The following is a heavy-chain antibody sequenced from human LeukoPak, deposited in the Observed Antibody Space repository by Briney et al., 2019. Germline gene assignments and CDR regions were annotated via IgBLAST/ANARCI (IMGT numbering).Heavy chain of an antibody. D-gene: IGHD3-10*01. J-gene: IGHJ5*02. CDR2: INHSGST. Sequence: SETLSLTCAVYGGSFSGYYWSWIRQPPGKGLEWIGEINHSGSTNYNPSLKSRVTISVDTSKNQFSLKLSSVTAADTAVYYCARLDATLVRGKINHWGQGTLVTVSS. CDR3: ARLDATLVRGKINH. V-gene: IGHV4-34*01. CDR1: GGSFSGYY.